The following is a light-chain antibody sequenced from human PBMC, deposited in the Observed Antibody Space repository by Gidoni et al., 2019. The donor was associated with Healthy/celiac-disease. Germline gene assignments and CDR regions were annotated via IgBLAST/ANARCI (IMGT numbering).Light chain of an antibody. CDR3: QQYNNWPPLT. V-gene: IGKV3-15*01. CDR2: GAS. CDR1: QSVSSN. J-gene: IGKJ4*01. Sequence: IVMTQSPATLSVSPGERATLSCRASQSVSSNLAWYQQKPGQAPRLLIYGASTRATGIPARCSGSGSGTEFTLTISSLQSEDFAVYYCQQYNNWPPLTFGGGTKVEIK.